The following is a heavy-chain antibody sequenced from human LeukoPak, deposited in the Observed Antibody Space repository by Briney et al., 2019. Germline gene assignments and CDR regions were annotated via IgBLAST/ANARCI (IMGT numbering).Heavy chain of an antibody. V-gene: IGHV1-18*01. J-gene: IGHJ6*03. CDR1: GYTFTSYG. CDR3: ARAIPADPSIVVAGIAVGYYYYMDV. D-gene: IGHD6-19*01. Sequence: GASVKVSCKASGYTFTSYGISWVRQAPGQGLEWMGWISAYNGNTNYAQKLQGRVTMTTDTSTSTAYMELRSLRSDDTAVYYCARAIPADPSIVVAGIAVGYYYYMDVWGKGTTVTVSS. CDR2: ISAYNGNT.